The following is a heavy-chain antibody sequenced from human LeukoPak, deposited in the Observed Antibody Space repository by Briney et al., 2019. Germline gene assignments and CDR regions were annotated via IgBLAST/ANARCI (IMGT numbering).Heavy chain of an antibody. V-gene: IGHV3-15*01. CDR2: IKPMTEGGTT. CDR3: TSVPVG. CDR1: GFTFRSAR. Sequence: GGSLRLSRAASGFTFRSARMNWVRQAPGKGLEWVGHIKPMTEGGTTDYAAPVKGRFTISRDDSKNTLDLQMNSLKTEDTAVYYCTSVPVGWGQGTLVTVSA. D-gene: IGHD1-26*01. J-gene: IGHJ4*02.